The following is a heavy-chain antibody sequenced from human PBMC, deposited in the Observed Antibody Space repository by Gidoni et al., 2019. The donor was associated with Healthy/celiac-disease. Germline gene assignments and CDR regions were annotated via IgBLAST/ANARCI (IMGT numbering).Heavy chain of an antibody. CDR3: AKGESYCSSTSCYTGWDY. CDR2: ISGSGGST. V-gene: IGHV3-23*01. D-gene: IGHD2-2*02. J-gene: IGHJ4*02. Sequence: EVQLLESGGGLVQPGGSLRLSCAASGFTFSSYAMSWVRQAPGKGLEWVSAISGSGGSTYYADSVKGRFTISRDNSKNTLYLQMNSLRAEDTAVYYRAKGESYCSSTSCYTGWDYWGQGTLVTVSS. CDR1: GFTFSSYA.